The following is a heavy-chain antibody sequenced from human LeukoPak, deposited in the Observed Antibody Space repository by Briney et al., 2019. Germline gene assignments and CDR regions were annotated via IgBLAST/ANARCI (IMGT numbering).Heavy chain of an antibody. Sequence: GASVKVSCKASGYTFTSYFLHWVRQAPGQGLEWMGIINPSGGSTSYAQKFQARVTMTRDTSTSTVYMELSSLRSEDTAVYYCARVSYDSSGYYLCYFDYWGQGTLVTVSS. CDR3: ARVSYDSSGYYLCYFDY. D-gene: IGHD3-22*01. CDR2: INPSGGST. CDR1: GYTFTSYF. J-gene: IGHJ4*02. V-gene: IGHV1-46*01.